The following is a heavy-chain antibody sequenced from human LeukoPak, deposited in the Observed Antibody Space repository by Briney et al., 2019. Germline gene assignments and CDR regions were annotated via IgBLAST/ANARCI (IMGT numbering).Heavy chain of an antibody. CDR3: ARELVKKGNDPNMGFDY. D-gene: IGHD3-16*01. CDR1: GYTFTSYG. V-gene: IGHV1-69*04. Sequence: GASVKVSCKASGYTFTSYGISWVRQAPGQGLEWMGRIIPIFGIANYAQKFQGRVTITADKSTSTAYMELSSLRSEDTAVYYCARELVKKGNDPNMGFDYWGQGTLVTVSS. CDR2: IIPIFGIA. J-gene: IGHJ4*02.